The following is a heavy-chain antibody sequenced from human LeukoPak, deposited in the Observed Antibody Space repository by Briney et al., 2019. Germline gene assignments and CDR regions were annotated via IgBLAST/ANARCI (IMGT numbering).Heavy chain of an antibody. V-gene: IGHV3-21*01. Sequence: GGSLRLSCAASGFTFSSYSMNRVRQAPGKGLEWVSSISSSSSYIYYADSVKGRFTISRDNAKNSLYLQMNSLRAEDTAVYYCARDGYSSSWNHLYGMDVWGQGTTVTVSS. CDR2: ISSSSSYI. CDR1: GFTFSSYS. D-gene: IGHD6-13*01. J-gene: IGHJ6*02. CDR3: ARDGYSSSWNHLYGMDV.